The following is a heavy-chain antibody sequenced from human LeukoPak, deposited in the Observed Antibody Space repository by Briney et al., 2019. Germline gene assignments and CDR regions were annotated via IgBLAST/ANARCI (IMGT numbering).Heavy chain of an antibody. D-gene: IGHD3-22*01. J-gene: IGHJ4*02. CDR2: IYHSGST. Sequence: PSQTLSLTCAVSGGSISSGGYSWSWIRQPPGKGLEWIGYIYHSGSTYYNPSLKSRVTISVDRSKNQFSLKLSSVTAADTAVYYCASSYDSSGYYYGYWGQGTLVTVSS. CDR3: ASSYDSSGYYYGY. CDR1: GGSISSGGYS. V-gene: IGHV4-30-2*01.